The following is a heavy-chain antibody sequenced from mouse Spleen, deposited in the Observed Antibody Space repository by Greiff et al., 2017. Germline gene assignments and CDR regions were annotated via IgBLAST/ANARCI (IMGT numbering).Heavy chain of an antibody. J-gene: IGHJ3*01. CDR1: GYTFTSYW. CDR2: INPSSGYT. Sequence: QVQLQQSGAELAKPGASVKLSCKASGYTFTSYWMHWVKQRPGQGLEWIGYINPSSGYTKYNQKFKDKATLTADKSSSTAYMQLSSLTYEDSAVYYCARGLIPTEAWFAYWGQGTLVTVSA. D-gene: IGHD1-1*01. CDR3: ARGLIPTEAWFAY. V-gene: IGHV1-7*01.